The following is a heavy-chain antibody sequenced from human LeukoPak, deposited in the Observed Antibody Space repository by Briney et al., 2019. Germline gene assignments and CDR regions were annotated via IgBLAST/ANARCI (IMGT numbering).Heavy chain of an antibody. CDR3: AREALVAGINWFDP. CDR2: IKQDGSEK. J-gene: IGHJ5*02. CDR1: GFTFSSYW. D-gene: IGHD6-19*01. V-gene: IGHV3-7*01. Sequence: GGSLRLPCAASGFTFSSYWMSWVRQAPGEGLEWVANIKQDGSEKYYVDSVKGRFTISRDNAKNSLYLQMNSLRAEDTAVYYCAREALVAGINWFDPWGQGTLVTVSS.